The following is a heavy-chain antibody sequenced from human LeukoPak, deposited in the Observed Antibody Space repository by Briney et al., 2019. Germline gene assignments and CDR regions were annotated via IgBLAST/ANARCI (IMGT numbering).Heavy chain of an antibody. J-gene: IGHJ3*02. V-gene: IGHV4-4*07. CDR2: IYTSGGT. CDR3: ARASDIVVVRGAFDI. CDR1: GGSISSYY. Sequence: SETLSLTCTVSGGSISSYYWSWIRQPAGKGLEWIWRIYTSGGTNYNPSLKSRVTMSVDTSKNQFSLKLSSVTAADTAVYYCARASDIVVVRGAFDIWGQGTMVTVSP. D-gene: IGHD2-15*01.